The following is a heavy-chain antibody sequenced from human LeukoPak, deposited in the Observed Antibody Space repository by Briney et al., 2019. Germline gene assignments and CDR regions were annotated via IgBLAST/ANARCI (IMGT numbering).Heavy chain of an antibody. D-gene: IGHD2-21*02. CDR3: AREPKRDSVYSYGMDV. Sequence: PGGSLRLPCAASGFTSSSYEMNWVRQAPGKGLEWVSYISSSGSTIYYADSVKGRFTISRDNAKNSLYLQMNSLRAEDTAVYYCAREPKRDSVYSYGMDVWGKGTTLTVPS. V-gene: IGHV3-48*03. J-gene: IGHJ6*04. CDR1: GFTSSSYE. CDR2: ISSSGSTI.